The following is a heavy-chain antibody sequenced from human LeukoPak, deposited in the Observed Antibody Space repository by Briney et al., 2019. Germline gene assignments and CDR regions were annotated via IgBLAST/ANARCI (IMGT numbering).Heavy chain of an antibody. Sequence: SVKVSCKASGGTFSSYAISWVRQAPGQGLEWMGRIIPILGIANYAQKFQGRVTITADKSTSTAYMELSRLRSDDTAVYYCARDNSKLVLPFDYWGQGTLVTVSS. CDR3: ARDNSKLVLPFDY. D-gene: IGHD2-15*01. CDR2: IIPILGIA. J-gene: IGHJ4*02. V-gene: IGHV1-69*04. CDR1: GGTFSSYA.